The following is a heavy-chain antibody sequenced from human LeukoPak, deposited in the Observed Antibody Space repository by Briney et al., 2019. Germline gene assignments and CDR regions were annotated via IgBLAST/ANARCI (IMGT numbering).Heavy chain of an antibody. Sequence: SETLSLTCTVSGGSISSYYWSWIRQPAGKGLEWVGRIYTSGSTNYNPSLKSRVTMSVGTSKNQFSLKLSSVTAADTAVYYCAREGEVVVAPHYGMDVWGQGTTVTVSS. D-gene: IGHD2-15*01. V-gene: IGHV4-4*07. CDR1: GGSISSYY. CDR3: AREGEVVVAPHYGMDV. CDR2: IYTSGST. J-gene: IGHJ6*02.